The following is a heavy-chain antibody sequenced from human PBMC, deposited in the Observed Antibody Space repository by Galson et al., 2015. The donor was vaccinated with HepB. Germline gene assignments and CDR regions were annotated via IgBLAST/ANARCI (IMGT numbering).Heavy chain of an antibody. J-gene: IGHJ4*02. V-gene: IGHV3-66*01. Sequence: SLRLSCAASGFTVSSNYMSWVRQAPGKGLEWVSVIYSGGSTYYADSVKGRFTISRDNSKNTLYLQMNSLRAEGTAVYYCARDRTPPLWGLGSYGYFDYWGQGTLVTVSS. CDR1: GFTVSSNY. CDR2: IYSGGST. D-gene: IGHD3-10*01. CDR3: ARDRTPPLWGLGSYGYFDY.